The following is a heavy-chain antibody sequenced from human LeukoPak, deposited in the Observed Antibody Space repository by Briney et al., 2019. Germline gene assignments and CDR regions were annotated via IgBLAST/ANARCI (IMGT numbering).Heavy chain of an antibody. J-gene: IGHJ2*01. D-gene: IGHD6-6*01. CDR3: ARGYGRESSYNGNWYFDF. Sequence: GGSLRLSCAASGFTFISYSMSWVRQAPGKGLEWVSSISSSSIHIYYADSVKGRFTISRDNAKNSLYLQMNSLRAEDTAVYYCARGYGRESSYNGNWYFDFWGRGTLVTVSS. CDR2: ISSSSIHI. CDR1: GFTFISYS. V-gene: IGHV3-21*01.